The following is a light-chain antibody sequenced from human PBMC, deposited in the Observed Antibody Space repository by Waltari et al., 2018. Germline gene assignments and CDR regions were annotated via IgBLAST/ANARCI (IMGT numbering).Light chain of an antibody. CDR3: QQYSTYSRT. J-gene: IGKJ1*01. CDR2: KAS. Sequence: DVQMTQSPSTLSASVGDSVPITCRASQSISNWLAWYQQKPGKAPKVLIYKASNLESGVPSRFSGSGSGTEFTLTISSLQPDDCATYYCQQYSTYSRTFGQGTKVEIK. V-gene: IGKV1-5*03. CDR1: QSISNW.